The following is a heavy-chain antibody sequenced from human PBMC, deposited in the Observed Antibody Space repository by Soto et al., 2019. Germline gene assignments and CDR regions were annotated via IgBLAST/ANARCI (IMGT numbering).Heavy chain of an antibody. J-gene: IGHJ4*02. D-gene: IGHD3-10*01. CDR2: IIPILGTA. CDR1: EGTFSSYT. CDR3: AREGYYDGSGAFFAY. V-gene: IGHV1-69*08. Sequence: QVQLVQSGAEVKKPGSSVKVSCKASEGTFSSYTISWVRQAPGQGLAWMGRIIPILGTAPYAQKFQGRVTILEYKSSSTALMVMSTLRSAATAVYLSAREGYYDGSGAFFAYWGQETLVTDSS.